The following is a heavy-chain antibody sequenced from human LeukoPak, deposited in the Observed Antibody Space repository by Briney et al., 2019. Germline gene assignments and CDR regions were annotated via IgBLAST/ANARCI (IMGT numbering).Heavy chain of an antibody. Sequence: RPGGSLRLSCAASGFTFSDYYMSWIRQAPGKGLEWVSYVSSSSSYTNYADSVKGRFTISRDNAKNSLYLQMNSLRAEDTAVYYCARAGSRYCGGDCYFDYWGQGTLVTVSS. CDR3: ARAGSRYCGGDCYFDY. CDR2: VSSSSSYT. J-gene: IGHJ4*01. V-gene: IGHV3-11*05. D-gene: IGHD2-21*02. CDR1: GFTFSDYY.